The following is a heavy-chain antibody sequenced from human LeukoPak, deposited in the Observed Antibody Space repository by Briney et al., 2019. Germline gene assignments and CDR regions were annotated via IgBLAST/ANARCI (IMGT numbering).Heavy chain of an antibody. Sequence: PSETLSLTCTVSGGSISSGNYYWSWIRQHPGKGLEWIGYMYCRGSTYYNPSLKSRVTISVDTSKNQFSLKLSSVTAADTAVYYCARSYGYGTNLDYWGQGTLVTVSS. V-gene: IGHV4-31*03. D-gene: IGHD5-18*01. CDR3: ARSYGYGTNLDY. CDR2: MYCRGST. J-gene: IGHJ4*02. CDR1: GGSISSGNYY.